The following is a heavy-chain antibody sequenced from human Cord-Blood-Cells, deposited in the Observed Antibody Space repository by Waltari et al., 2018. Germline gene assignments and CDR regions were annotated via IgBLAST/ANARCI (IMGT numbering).Heavy chain of an antibody. CDR1: GYTFTSYD. V-gene: IGHV1-8*03. J-gene: IGHJ2*01. CDR3: ARAVGTNWYFDL. Sequence: QVQLVQSGAEVKKPGASVKFSSRDSGYTFTSYDITWVRQATGQGLEWMGWMNPNSGNTGYAQKFQGRVTITRNTSISTAYMELSSLRSEDTAVYYCARAVGTNWYFDLWGRGTLVTVSS. CDR2: MNPNSGNT. D-gene: IGHD2-21*02.